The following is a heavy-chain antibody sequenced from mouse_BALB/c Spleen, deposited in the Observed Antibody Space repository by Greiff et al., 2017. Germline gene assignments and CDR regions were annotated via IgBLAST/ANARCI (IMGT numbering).Heavy chain of an antibody. Sequence: VQRVESGPGLVAPSQSLSITCTVSGFSLTSYGVHWVRQPPGKGLEWLGVIWAGGSTNYNSALMSRLSISKDNSKSQVFLKMNSLQTDDTAMYYCARDRGYGNYEAMDYWGQGTSVTVSS. J-gene: IGHJ4*01. D-gene: IGHD2-1*01. CDR2: IWAGGST. CDR3: ARDRGYGNYEAMDY. V-gene: IGHV2-9*02. CDR1: GFSLTSYG.